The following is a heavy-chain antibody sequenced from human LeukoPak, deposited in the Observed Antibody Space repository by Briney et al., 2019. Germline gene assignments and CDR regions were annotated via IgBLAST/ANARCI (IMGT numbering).Heavy chain of an antibody. J-gene: IGHJ4*02. CDR2: IPYRGSDS. CDR3: AKDRHGHYALDY. V-gene: IGHV3-30*02. CDR1: GFTFSTCG. D-gene: IGHD3-16*01. Sequence: GGSLRLSCATSGFTFSTCGMHWVRQAPGKGLEWVAFIPYRGSDSNYAASVKGHFTISRDNSKNTVYLQMNSLRLEDTALYYCAKDRHGHYALDYCGQGTLVTVSS.